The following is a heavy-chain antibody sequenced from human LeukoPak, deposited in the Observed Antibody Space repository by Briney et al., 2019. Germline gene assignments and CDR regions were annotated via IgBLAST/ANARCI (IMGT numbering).Heavy chain of an antibody. J-gene: IGHJ4*02. CDR2: IKQDGSEK. CDR1: GFTFTTYW. V-gene: IGHV3-7*01. D-gene: IGHD3-22*01. Sequence: GGSLRLSCAASGFTFTTYWMSWVRQAPGKGLEWVANIKQDGSEKSYVDSVMGRFTISRDNAKNSLYLQMNSLRAEDTAVYYCVRDIDGYYYGTIGSYLWFDYWGQGAQVTVSS. CDR3: VRDIDGYYYGTIGSYLWFDY.